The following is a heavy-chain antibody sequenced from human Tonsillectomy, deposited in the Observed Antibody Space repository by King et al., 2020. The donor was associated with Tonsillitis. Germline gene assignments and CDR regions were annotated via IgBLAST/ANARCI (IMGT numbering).Heavy chain of an antibody. Sequence: VQLQESGPGLVKPSETLSLSCAVSGYSISSGYYWGWIRQPPGKGLEWIGSIYHSGTTYYNPSLKSRVTISVDTSKNQFSLKLSSVTAADTAVYYCARIWGHGGFDNWGQGTMVTVSS. CDR1: GYSISSGYY. J-gene: IGHJ3*02. V-gene: IGHV4-38-2*01. CDR3: ARIWGHGGFDN. CDR2: IYHSGTT. D-gene: IGHD3-16*01.